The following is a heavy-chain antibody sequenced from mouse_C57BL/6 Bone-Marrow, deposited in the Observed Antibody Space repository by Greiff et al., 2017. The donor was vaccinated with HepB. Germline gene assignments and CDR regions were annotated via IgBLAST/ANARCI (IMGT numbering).Heavy chain of an antibody. Sequence: QVQLKQPGAELVKPGASVKVSCKASGYTFTSYWMHWVKQRPGQGLELIGRIHPSDSDTNYNQKFKGKATLTVDKSSSTAYMQLSSLTSEDSAVYYCAIYYGGFAYWGQGTLVTVSA. V-gene: IGHV1-74*01. CDR3: AIYYGGFAY. CDR1: GYTFTSYW. J-gene: IGHJ3*01. CDR2: IHPSDSDT. D-gene: IGHD1-1*02.